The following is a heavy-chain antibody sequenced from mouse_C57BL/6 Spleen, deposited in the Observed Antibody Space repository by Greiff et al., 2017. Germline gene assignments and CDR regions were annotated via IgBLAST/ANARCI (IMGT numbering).Heavy chain of an antibody. CDR2: IDPEDGET. J-gene: IGHJ3*01. Sequence: DVKLVESGAELVKPGASVKLSCTASGFNIKDYYMHWVKQRTEQGLEWIGRIDPEDGETKYAPKFQGKATITADTSSNTAYLQLSSLTSEDTAVYYCASHYDYDPWFAYWGQGTLVTVSA. V-gene: IGHV14-2*01. CDR1: GFNIKDYY. D-gene: IGHD2-4*01. CDR3: ASHYDYDPWFAY.